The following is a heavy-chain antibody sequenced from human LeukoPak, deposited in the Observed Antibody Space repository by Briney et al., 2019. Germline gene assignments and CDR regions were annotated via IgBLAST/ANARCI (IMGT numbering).Heavy chain of an antibody. CDR1: GGSFSGYY. CDR3: ARYHSGYVPMYRY. CDR2: INHSGST. J-gene: IGHJ4*02. V-gene: IGHV4-34*01. Sequence: PSETPSLTCAVYGGSFSGYYWSWIRQPPGKGLEWIGEINHSGSTNYNPSLKSRVTISVDTSKNQFSLKLSSVTAADTAVYYRARYHSGYVPMYRYWGQGTLVTVSS. D-gene: IGHD5-12*01.